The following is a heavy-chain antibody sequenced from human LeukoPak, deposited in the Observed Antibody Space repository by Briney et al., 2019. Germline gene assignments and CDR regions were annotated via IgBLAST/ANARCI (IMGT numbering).Heavy chain of an antibody. CDR2: ISYSGGT. Sequence: SETLSLTCTVSGGSISSYYWSWIPQPPGKGLECIGYISYSGGTNYNPSLKSRVTISLDTSKNQFSLRLSSVTAADTAVYYCARVSAAAIDPWGQGTLVTVSS. CDR1: GGSISSYY. D-gene: IGHD6-13*01. CDR3: ARVSAAAIDP. J-gene: IGHJ5*02. V-gene: IGHV4-59*01.